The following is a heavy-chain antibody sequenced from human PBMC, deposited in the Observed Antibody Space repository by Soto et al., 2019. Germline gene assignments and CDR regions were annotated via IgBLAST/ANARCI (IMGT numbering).Heavy chain of an antibody. V-gene: IGHV4-34*01. CDR3: ARAARLPTQIVVPGATGDYFDC. D-gene: IGHD2-2*01. CDR1: GDSLSRNGYS. J-gene: IGHJ4*02. Sequence: SATLSLSCPVFGDSLSRNGYSWTRLRPTTGKGLEWIGEINHRGTSNYSPSLKSRLAISVDTSKGQFSLRVTSVTAADTAIYYCARAARLPTQIVVPGATGDYFDCWGLGTLVTFSS. CDR2: INHRGTS.